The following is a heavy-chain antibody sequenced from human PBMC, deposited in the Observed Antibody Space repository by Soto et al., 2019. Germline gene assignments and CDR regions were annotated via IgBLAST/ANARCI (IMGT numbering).Heavy chain of an antibody. V-gene: IGHV3-73*01. CDR2: VGTKANSFAT. CDR1: GFIFSASA. D-gene: IGHD2-15*01. CDR3: TRVCSGGTCYFDP. Sequence: EVQLVESGGALVQPGGSLKLSCAGSGFIFSASALHWVRQAPGKGLEWVGRVGTKANSFATQYSESVKGRFTISRDDSQNMAYLQMDSLRIEDSALYFCTRVCSGGTCYFDPWGQGTQVTVSS. J-gene: IGHJ5*02.